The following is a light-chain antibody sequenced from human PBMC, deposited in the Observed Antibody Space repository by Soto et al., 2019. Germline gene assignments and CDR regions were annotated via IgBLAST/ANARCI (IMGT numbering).Light chain of an antibody. CDR3: QQYNDSFPFT. J-gene: IGKJ2*01. CDR1: QSISSW. Sequence: DIQMTQSPSTLSASVGDRVIITCRASQSISSWLAWYQQKPGAAPKLLIYEASTLESGVPSRFSGSRSGTEFTLTVSSLQPDDFATYYCQQYNDSFPFTFGQGTKLEI. V-gene: IGKV1-5*03. CDR2: EAS.